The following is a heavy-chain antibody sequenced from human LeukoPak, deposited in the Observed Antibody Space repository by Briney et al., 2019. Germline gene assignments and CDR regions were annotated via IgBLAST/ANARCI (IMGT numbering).Heavy chain of an antibody. J-gene: IGHJ6*02. CDR2: IIPIFGTA. V-gene: IGHV1-69*13. D-gene: IGHD4-23*01. CDR3: ARDKATVVTRDYYYGMDV. Sequence: ASVKVSCKASGGTFSSYAISWVRQAPGQWLEWMGWIIPIFGTANYAQKFQGRVTITADESTSTAYMELSSLRSEDTAVYYCARDKATVVTRDYYYGMDVWGQGTTVTVSS. CDR1: GGTFSSYA.